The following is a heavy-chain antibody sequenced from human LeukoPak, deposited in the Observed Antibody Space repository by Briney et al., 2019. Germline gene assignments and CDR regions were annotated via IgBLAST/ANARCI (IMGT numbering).Heavy chain of an antibody. D-gene: IGHD3-22*01. V-gene: IGHV3-23*01. CDR1: GFTFSSYA. Sequence: PGGSLRLSCAASGFTFSSYAMSWVRQAPGKGLEWVSAISGSGGSTYYADSVKGRFTISRDNAKNSLYLQMNSLRAEDTAVYYCARAPPITMIVVAPPFFDYWGQGTLVTVSS. CDR2: ISGSGGST. CDR3: ARAPPITMIVVAPPFFDY. J-gene: IGHJ4*02.